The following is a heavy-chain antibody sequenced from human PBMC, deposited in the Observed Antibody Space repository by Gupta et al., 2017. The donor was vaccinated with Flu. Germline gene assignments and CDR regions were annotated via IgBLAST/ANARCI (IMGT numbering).Heavy chain of an antibody. V-gene: IGHV3-9*01. CDR3: AKDIYGGGGARGRGIDV. Sequence: EVQLVESGVGLVQPGRSLRLSCAASGFKFGDYARHWVRQAPGKRLEWVSGISWNSGSIGYADSVKGRFTNSRDNAKNSLYLQMNSLRAEDTALYYCAKDIYGGGGARGRGIDVWGQGTTVTVSS. CDR2: ISWNSGSI. CDR1: GFKFGDYA. D-gene: IGHD2/OR15-2a*01. J-gene: IGHJ6*02.